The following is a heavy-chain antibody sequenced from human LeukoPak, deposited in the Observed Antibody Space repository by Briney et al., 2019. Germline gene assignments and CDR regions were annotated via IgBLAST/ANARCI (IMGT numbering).Heavy chain of an antibody. J-gene: IGHJ1*01. CDR1: GGSFSGYY. D-gene: IGHD2-21*02. Sequence: SETLSLTCAVYGGSFSGYYWSWIRQTPGKGLEWIGEINHSGSTNYNPSLKSRVTISVDTSKNQFSLKLSSVTAADTAVYYCAAREVTRTFQHWGQGTLVTVSS. CDR3: AAREVTRTFQH. V-gene: IGHV4-34*01. CDR2: INHSGST.